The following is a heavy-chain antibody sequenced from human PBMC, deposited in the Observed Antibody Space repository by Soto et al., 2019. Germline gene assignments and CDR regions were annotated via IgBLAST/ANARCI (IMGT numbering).Heavy chain of an antibody. CDR3: ARDPGYYDSSGYFTD. V-gene: IGHV3-21*01. J-gene: IGHJ4*02. D-gene: IGHD3-22*01. Sequence: PGGSLRLSCAASGFTFSSYSMNWVRPAPGKGLEWVSSISSSSSYIYYADSVKGRFTISRDNAKNSLYLQMNSLRAEDTAVYYCARDPGYYDSSGYFTDWGQGTLVTVSS. CDR2: ISSSSSYI. CDR1: GFTFSSYS.